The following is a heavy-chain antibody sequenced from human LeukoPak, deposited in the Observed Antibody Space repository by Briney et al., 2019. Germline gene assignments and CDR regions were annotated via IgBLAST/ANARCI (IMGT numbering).Heavy chain of an antibody. CDR3: ARVRKRITMIVVTKAEGWFDP. CDR2: INPSGGST. D-gene: IGHD3-22*01. J-gene: IGHJ5*02. CDR1: GYTFTSYY. V-gene: IGHV1-46*01. Sequence: ASVKVSCKASGYTFTSYYMHWVRQAPGQGLEWMGIINPSGGSTNYAQKFQGGVTMTRDTSTSTVYMELSSLRSEDTAVYYCARVRKRITMIVVTKAEGWFDPWGQGTLVTVPS.